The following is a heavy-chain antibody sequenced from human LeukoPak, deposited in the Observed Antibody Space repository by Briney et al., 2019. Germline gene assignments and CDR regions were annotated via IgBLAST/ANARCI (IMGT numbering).Heavy chain of an antibody. CDR1: SGSINSGDYY. V-gene: IGHV4-61*02. J-gene: IGHJ4*02. Sequence: SSQTLSLTCTVSSGSINSGDYYWSWIRQPAGKGLEWIGRIYSSGNTNYSPSLKSRVTISINTSKNQFSLKLSSVTAADTAVYYCARIPPRSSSGSWVVVGSYFDYWGQGTPVTVSS. CDR2: IYSSGNT. D-gene: IGHD6-25*01. CDR3: ARIPPRSSSGSWVVVGSYFDY.